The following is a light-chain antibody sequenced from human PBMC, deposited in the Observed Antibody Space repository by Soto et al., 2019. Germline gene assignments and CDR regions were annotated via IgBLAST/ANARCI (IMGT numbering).Light chain of an antibody. CDR2: DAS. V-gene: IGKV3-11*01. CDR1: QSVSSY. CDR3: QQYNNWPRT. J-gene: IGKJ1*01. Sequence: IVLTQSPATLSFSPGERATLSCRASQSVSSYLAWYQQKPGQAPRLLIYDASNRATGIPARFSGSGSGTEFTLTISSLQSEDFAVYYCQQYNNWPRTFGQGTKVDIK.